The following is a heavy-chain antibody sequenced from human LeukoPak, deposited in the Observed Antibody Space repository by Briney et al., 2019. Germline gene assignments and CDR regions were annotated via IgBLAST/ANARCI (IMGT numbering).Heavy chain of an antibody. CDR2: ISGSGGST. V-gene: IGHV3-23*01. Sequence: GGSLRLSCAASGFTFSSYAMSWVRQAPGKGLEWVSAISGSGGSTYYADSVKGRFTISRDNSKNTLYLQMNSLRAEDTAAYYCAKSSSWELDAFDIWGQGTMVTVSS. J-gene: IGHJ3*02. CDR3: AKSSSWELDAFDI. D-gene: IGHD6-13*01. CDR1: GFTFSSYA.